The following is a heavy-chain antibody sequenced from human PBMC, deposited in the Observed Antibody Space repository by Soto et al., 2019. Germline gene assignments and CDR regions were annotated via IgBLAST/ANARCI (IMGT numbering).Heavy chain of an antibody. CDR3: ARGVVVVPFDY. Sequence: QVQLQESGPGLVKPSQTLSLTCTVSGGSISSGGYYWSWIRQHPGKGLEWIGYIYYSGSTYYNPSLTRRVTRSVDTSKNQFSLKLSSVPAADTAVYYCARGVVVVPFDYWGQGTLVTVSS. D-gene: IGHD2-21*01. CDR1: GGSISSGGYY. V-gene: IGHV4-31*03. J-gene: IGHJ4*02. CDR2: IYYSGST.